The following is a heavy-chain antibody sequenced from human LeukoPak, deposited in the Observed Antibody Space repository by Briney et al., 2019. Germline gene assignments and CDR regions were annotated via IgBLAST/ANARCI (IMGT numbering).Heavy chain of an antibody. Sequence: SQTLSLTCTVSGGSVRRGNYYWTWIRQPAGSGLEWIGRIYTSGTTDYNPSLRTRVTISVDASRNQFSLNLSSVTAADTAVYYCARWSGSVTARNYYYYMDVWGEGTSVTVSS. CDR3: ARWSGSVTARNYYYYMDV. V-gene: IGHV4-61*02. CDR2: IYTSGTT. CDR1: GGSVRRGNYY. D-gene: IGHD6-6*01. J-gene: IGHJ6*03.